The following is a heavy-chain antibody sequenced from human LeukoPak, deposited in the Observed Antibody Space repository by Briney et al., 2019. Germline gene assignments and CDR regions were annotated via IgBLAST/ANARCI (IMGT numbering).Heavy chain of an antibody. V-gene: IGHV4-34*01. J-gene: IGHJ5*02. CDR1: GGSFSGYY. D-gene: IGHD2-21*02. CDR3: ARGGPPYCGGDCYLRWFDP. Sequence: SETLSLTCAVYGGSFSGYYWSWIRQPPGKGLEWIGEINHSGSTNYNPSLKSRVTISVDTSKNQFSLKLSFVTAADTAVYYCARGGPPYCGGDCYLRWFDPWGQGTLVTVSS. CDR2: INHSGST.